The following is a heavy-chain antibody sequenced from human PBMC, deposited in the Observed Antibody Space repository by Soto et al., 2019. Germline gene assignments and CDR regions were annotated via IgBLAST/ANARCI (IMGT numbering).Heavy chain of an antibody. CDR3: ARGPGYGGNFYYFDY. CDR1: GGSISSGGYY. J-gene: IGHJ4*02. D-gene: IGHD4-17*01. Sequence: SETLSLTCTASGGSISSGGYYWSWIRQHPGKGLEWIGYIYYSGSTYYNPSLKSRVTISVDTSKNQFSLKLSSVTAADTAVYYCARGPGYGGNFYYFDYWGQGTLVTVSS. V-gene: IGHV4-31*03. CDR2: IYYSGST.